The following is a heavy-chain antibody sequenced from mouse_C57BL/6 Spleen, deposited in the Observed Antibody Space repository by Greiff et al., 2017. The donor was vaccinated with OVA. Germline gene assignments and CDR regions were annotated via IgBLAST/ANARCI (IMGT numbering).Heavy chain of an antibody. V-gene: IGHV1-18*01. CDR1: GYTFTDYN. D-gene: IGHD1-1*01. Sequence: VQLQQSGPELVKPGASVTIPCKASGYTFTDYNMDWVKQSHGKSLEWIGDINPNNGGTIYNQKFKGKATLTVDKSSSTAYMELRSLTSEDTAVYYCARYYEDYFDYWGQGTTLTVSS. CDR3: ARYYEDYFDY. J-gene: IGHJ2*01. CDR2: INPNNGGT.